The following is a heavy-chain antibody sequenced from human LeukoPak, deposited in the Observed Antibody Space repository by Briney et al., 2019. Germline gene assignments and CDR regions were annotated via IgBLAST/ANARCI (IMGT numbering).Heavy chain of an antibody. CDR2: MNPNSGNT. CDR1: GYTFTSYD. V-gene: IGHV1-8*01. Sequence: GASVKVSCKASGYTFTSYDINWVRQATGQGLEWMGRMNPNSGNTGYAQKFQGRVTMTRNTSISTAYMELSSLRSEDTAVYYCARGQGGYSGYEDYYYYMDVWGKGTTVTVSS. J-gene: IGHJ6*03. CDR3: ARGQGGYSGYEDYYYYMDV. D-gene: IGHD5-12*01.